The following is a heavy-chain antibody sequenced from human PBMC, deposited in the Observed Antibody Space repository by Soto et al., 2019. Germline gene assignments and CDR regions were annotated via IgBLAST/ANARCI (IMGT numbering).Heavy chain of an antibody. J-gene: IGHJ6*03. D-gene: IGHD1-1*01. CDR2: TYYKSKWYY. V-gene: IGHV6-1*01. Sequence: SQTLSLTCDIFGDSVSSNSAGWNWIRQTPSRGLEWLGRTYYKSKWYYTYAASVKSRITVSPDTSKNQFSLQLTSVTPEDTAVYYCARGSWDDVSGHYYMDVWDKGTTVTVSS. CDR1: GDSVSSNSAG. CDR3: ARGSWDDVSGHYYMDV.